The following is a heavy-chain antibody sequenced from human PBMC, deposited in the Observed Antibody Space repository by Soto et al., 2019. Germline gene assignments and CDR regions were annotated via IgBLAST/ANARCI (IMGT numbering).Heavy chain of an antibody. J-gene: IGHJ3*01. Sequence: EVQLEETGGGLVQPGGSLRLSCAASGFTVNSNQMSWVRQAPGKGLEWVSLIYSAGRTHYADSVKGRFTVSRVNAENRLSLQMNTLEAGDTAVYYCALDYLGSGWPRIGFDVWGLGTMVTVSS. CDR3: ALDYLGSGWPRIGFDV. V-gene: IGHV3-53*02. CDR1: GFTVNSNQ. D-gene: IGHD6-25*01. CDR2: IYSAGRT.